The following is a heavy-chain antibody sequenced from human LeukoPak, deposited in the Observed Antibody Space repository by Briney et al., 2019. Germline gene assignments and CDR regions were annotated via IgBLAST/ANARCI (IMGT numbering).Heavy chain of an antibody. V-gene: IGHV5-51*01. Sequence: GESLKISCKGSGDTFNNDWIAWVRQMPGKGLEWMGIVYPDASKTKYNPSLQGQVTISADKSTTTAYLQWSSLRALDTAIYYCARQMGGTTSVNWFDPWGQGTLVTVSS. CDR1: GDTFNNDW. J-gene: IGHJ5*02. CDR3: ARQMGGTTSVNWFDP. D-gene: IGHD1-1*01. CDR2: VYPDASKT.